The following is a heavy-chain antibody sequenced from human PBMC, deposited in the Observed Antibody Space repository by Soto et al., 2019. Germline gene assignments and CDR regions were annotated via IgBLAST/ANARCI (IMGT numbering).Heavy chain of an antibody. V-gene: IGHV4-39*01. D-gene: IGHD1-26*01. CDR1: GGSISSSSYY. CDR3: ASRKWDSTLY. CDR2: IYYSGST. Sequence: QLQLQESGPGLVKPSETLSLTCTVSGGSISSSSYYWGWIRQPPGKGLEWIGSIYYSGSTYYNPSLKRRVTIAVDASKNQSSLRLSSVTAAHTAVYYCASRKWDSTLYWGQGTLVTVSS. J-gene: IGHJ4*02.